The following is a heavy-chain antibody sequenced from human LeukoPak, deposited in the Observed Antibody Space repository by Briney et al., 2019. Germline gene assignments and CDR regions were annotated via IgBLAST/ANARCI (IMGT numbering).Heavy chain of an antibody. D-gene: IGHD3-16*02. Sequence: SETLSLTCTVSGDSSTHYWTWIRQPAGKGLEWIGRISATGSPNYNTSLKSRITISVDTSKNQFSLKLSSVTAADTAVYYCARELYDYVWGSYRTIDYWGQGTLVTVSS. CDR2: ISATGSP. J-gene: IGHJ4*02. V-gene: IGHV4-4*07. CDR3: ARELYDYVWGSYRTIDY. CDR1: GDSSTHY.